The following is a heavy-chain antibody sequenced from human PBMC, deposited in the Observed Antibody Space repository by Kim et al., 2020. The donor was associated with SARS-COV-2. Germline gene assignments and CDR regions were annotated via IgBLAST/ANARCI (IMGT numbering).Heavy chain of an antibody. CDR3: AIHLLGSSWFDC. Sequence: SETLSLTCAISGGSISSSTYSWNWFRQPPGDELEWIGRIDSSGSVFYNPSLKSRLTLSVETSKNQFSLKMSSVTAADTAVFYCAIHLLGSSWFDCWGQGT. D-gene: IGHD6-13*01. V-gene: IGHV4-39*01. J-gene: IGHJ4*02. CDR2: IDSSGSV. CDR1: GGSISSSTYS.